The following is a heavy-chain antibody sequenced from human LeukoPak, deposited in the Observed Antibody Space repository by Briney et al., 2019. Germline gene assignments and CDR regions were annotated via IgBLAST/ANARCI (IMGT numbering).Heavy chain of an antibody. J-gene: IGHJ3*02. CDR3: AKGDASRLFDI. CDR1: GYRFTTYW. CDR2: IYPGDSDT. V-gene: IGHV5-51*01. Sequence: GESLKISCQDSGYRFTTYWIGWVRQMPGKGLEWMGIIYPGDSDTRYSPSFQGQVTISADKSISTAYLQWSSLTASDTAMYYRAKGDASRLFDIWGQGTMVIVSS. D-gene: IGHD3-16*01.